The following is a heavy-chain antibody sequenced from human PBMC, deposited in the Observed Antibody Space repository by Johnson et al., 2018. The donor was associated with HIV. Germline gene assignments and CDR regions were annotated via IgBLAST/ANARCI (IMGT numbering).Heavy chain of an antibody. CDR1: GFTFDEYA. J-gene: IGHJ3*02. CDR2: LYSDGRT. D-gene: IGHD2-2*01. Sequence: MLLVESGGGVVRPGGSLRLSCAASGFTFDEYAMSWVRQAPGKGLEWLSVLYSDGRTYYADSVKGRFTISRDGSKNTLFLQMNSLRAEDTAVYYCARRCSSSSCSHGAFDIWGQGTVVTVSS. CDR3: ARRCSSSSCSHGAFDI. V-gene: IGHV3-23*04.